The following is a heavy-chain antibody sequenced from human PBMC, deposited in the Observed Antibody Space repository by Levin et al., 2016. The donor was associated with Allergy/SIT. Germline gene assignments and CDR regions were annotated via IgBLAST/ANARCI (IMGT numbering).Heavy chain of an antibody. CDR1: GYRFTSSW. D-gene: IGHD2-2*02. CDR3: ARLDVYTTSRGVYHYGLDV. V-gene: IGHV5-51*01. CDR2: IYPGDSDT. J-gene: IGHJ6*02. Sequence: GGSLRLSCQGSGYRFTSSWLNWVRQMPGKGLERMGIIYPGDSDTRYNPSFQGQVSISADKSINTAYLQWSSLKASDTAMYYCARLDVYTTSRGVYHYGLDVWGQGTSVTVSS.